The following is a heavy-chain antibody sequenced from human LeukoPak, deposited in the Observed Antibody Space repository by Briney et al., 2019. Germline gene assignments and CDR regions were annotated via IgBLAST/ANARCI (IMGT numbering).Heavy chain of an antibody. CDR3: ARRPLTYYYDSSGYYNYFDY. J-gene: IGHJ4*02. D-gene: IGHD3-22*01. V-gene: IGHV4-34*01. CDR2: INHGGST. Sequence: PSETLSLTCAVYGGSFSGYYWSWIRQPPGKGLEWIGEINHGGSTNDNPSLKSRVTISVDTSKNQFSLKLSSVTAADTAVYYCARRPLTYYYDSSGYYNYFDYWGQGTLVTVSS. CDR1: GGSFSGYY.